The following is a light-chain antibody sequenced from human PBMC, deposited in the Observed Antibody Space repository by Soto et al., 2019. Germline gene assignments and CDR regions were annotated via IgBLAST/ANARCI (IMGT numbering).Light chain of an antibody. Sequence: EIWLTQSPATLSLSPGEGATLSCRASQTFGGGYIAWYQQKPGQAPRLLMSGASTRAAGTPDRFSGFASGTDSTLTISGRQSGVLAVYYCQQFHNWPLSFGGGTGGQIK. CDR2: GAS. J-gene: IGKJ4*01. CDR3: QQFHNWPLS. CDR1: QTFGGGY. V-gene: IGKV3D-20*02.